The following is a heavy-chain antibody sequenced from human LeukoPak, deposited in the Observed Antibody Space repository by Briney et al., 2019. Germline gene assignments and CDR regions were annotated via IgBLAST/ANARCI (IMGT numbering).Heavy chain of an antibody. V-gene: IGHV4-59*01. CDR2: IYYSGST. CDR1: GGSISSYY. J-gene: IGHJ4*02. CDR3: AREYYDILTGYYRRSYFDY. Sequence: SETLSLTCTVSGGSISSYYWSWIRQPPGKGLEWIGYIYYSGSTNYNPSLKSRVTISVDTSKNQFSLKLSSVTAADTAVYYCAREYYDILTGYYRRSYFDYWGQGTLDTVSS. D-gene: IGHD3-9*01.